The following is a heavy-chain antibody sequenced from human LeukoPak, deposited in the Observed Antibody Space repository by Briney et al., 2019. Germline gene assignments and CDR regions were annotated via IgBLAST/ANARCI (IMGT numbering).Heavy chain of an antibody. D-gene: IGHD3-22*01. CDR2: IYYSGST. CDR3: ARDSRGYYYDSSGSPYWYFDL. J-gene: IGHJ2*01. CDR1: GGSISSYY. Sequence: SETLSLTCTVSGGSISSYYWSWIRQPPGKGLEWIGYIYYSGSTNYNPPLKSRVTISVDTSKNQFSLKLSSVTAADTAVYYCARDSRGYYYDSSGSPYWYFDLWGRGTLVTVSS. V-gene: IGHV4-59*01.